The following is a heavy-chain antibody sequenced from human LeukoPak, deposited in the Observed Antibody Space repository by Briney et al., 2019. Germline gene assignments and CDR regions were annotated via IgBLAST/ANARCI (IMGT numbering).Heavy chain of an antibody. D-gene: IGHD6-13*01. CDR3: ARGYSSSWYQYYFDY. CDR2: ISYDGSNK. V-gene: IGHV3-30*04. CDR1: GFTFSSYA. J-gene: IGHJ4*02. Sequence: PGRSLRLSCAASGFTFSSYAMHWVRQAPGKGLEWVAVISYDGSNKYYADSVKGRFTISRDNSKNTLYLQMNSLRAEDTAVYYCARGYSSSWYQYYFDYWGQGTLVTVSS.